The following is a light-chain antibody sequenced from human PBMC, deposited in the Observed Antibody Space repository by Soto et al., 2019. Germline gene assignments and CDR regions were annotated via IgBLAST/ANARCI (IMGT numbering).Light chain of an antibody. CDR3: QQYNSYPWT. J-gene: IGKJ1*01. Sequence: AIQMTQSPSSLSASVGDRVTITCRASQGVRDDLAWYQQKPGKAPKLLIYDVSSLESGVPSRFSGSGSGTEFTLAISSLQPDDFATYYCQQYNSYPWTFGQGTKVDI. CDR1: QGVRDD. CDR2: DVS. V-gene: IGKV1-13*02.